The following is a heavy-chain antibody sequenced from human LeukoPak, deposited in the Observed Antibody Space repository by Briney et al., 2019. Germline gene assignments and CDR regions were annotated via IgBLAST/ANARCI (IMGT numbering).Heavy chain of an antibody. CDR2: IRSKAYGGTT. Sequence: GGSLRLSCTASGFTFGDYAMSWFRQAPGKGLEWVGFIRSKAYGGTTEYAASVKGRFTISRDDSKSIAYLQMNSLKTEDTAVYYCTRGYCSGGSCYGGYYFDYWGQGTPVTVSS. CDR1: GFTFGDYA. V-gene: IGHV3-49*03. J-gene: IGHJ4*02. D-gene: IGHD2-15*01. CDR3: TRGYCSGGSCYGGYYFDY.